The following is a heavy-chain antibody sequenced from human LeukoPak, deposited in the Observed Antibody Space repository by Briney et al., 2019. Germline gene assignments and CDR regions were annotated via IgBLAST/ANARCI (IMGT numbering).Heavy chain of an antibody. CDR3: AKLIVGATRNFDY. CDR2: ISGSGGST. J-gene: IGHJ4*02. CDR1: GFTFSSYA. V-gene: IGHV3-23*01. Sequence: PGGSLRLSCAASGFTFSSYAMGWVRQAPGKGLEWVSAISGSGGSTYYADSVKGRFTISRDNSKNTLYLQMNSLRAEDTAVYYCAKLIVGATRNFDYWGQGTLVTVSS. D-gene: IGHD1-26*01.